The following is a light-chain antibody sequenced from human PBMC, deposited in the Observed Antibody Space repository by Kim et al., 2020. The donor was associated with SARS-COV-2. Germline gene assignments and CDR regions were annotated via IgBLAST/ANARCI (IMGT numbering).Light chain of an antibody. J-gene: IGLJ3*02. CDR1: NSNIGSNT. Sequence: GQRVPISCSGSNSNIGSNTANWYQQLPGTAPKVLIYNDKKRPSGVPDRVSGSKSGTSASLAISGLQSEDEADYYCAAWDDSLNGWVFGGGTQLTVL. V-gene: IGLV1-44*01. CDR3: AAWDDSLNGWV. CDR2: NDK.